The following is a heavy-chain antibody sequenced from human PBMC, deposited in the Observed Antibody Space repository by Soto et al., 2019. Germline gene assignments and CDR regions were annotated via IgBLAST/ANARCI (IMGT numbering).Heavy chain of an antibody. D-gene: IGHD6-13*01. CDR1: GVTFSSYS. J-gene: IGHJ5*02. V-gene: IGHV3-48*01. CDR3: ARHPERIAEIGWFDP. CDR2: ISSSSSTI. Sequence: PGGSLRLSCAASGVTFSSYSMNWVRQAPGKGLEWVSYISSSSSTIYYADSVKGRFTISRDNAKNSLYLQMNSLRAEDTAVYYCARHPERIAEIGWFDPWGQGTLVTVS.